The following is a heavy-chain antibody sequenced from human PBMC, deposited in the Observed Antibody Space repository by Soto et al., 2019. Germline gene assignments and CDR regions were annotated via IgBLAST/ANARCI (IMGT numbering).Heavy chain of an antibody. CDR3: ARVAGVAATLSGSDDY. V-gene: IGHV4-34*01. CDR1: GGSFSGYY. Sequence: QVQLQQWGAGLLKPSETLSLTCAVYGGSFSGYYWSWIRQPPGKGLEWIGEINHSGSTNYNPSLKSRVTISVDTSKNQFSLKLSSVTAADTAVYYCARVAGVAATLSGSDDYWGQGTLVTVSS. J-gene: IGHJ4*02. D-gene: IGHD2-15*01. CDR2: INHSGST.